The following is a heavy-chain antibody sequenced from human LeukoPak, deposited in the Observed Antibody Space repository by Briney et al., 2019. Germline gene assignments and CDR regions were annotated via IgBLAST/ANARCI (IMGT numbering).Heavy chain of an antibody. CDR3: ARGFYEFEDSGYYFDS. Sequence: GGSLRLSCAASGFILSSNYMNWVRQGPGKGLEWVSVIYRGGNTFYTDSVRGRFTISRDNSKNILYLQMNSLRPEDTAVYYCARGFYEFEDSGYYFDSWGQEPWSPSPQ. CDR2: IYRGGNT. D-gene: IGHD3-22*01. J-gene: IGHJ4*01. CDR1: GFILSSNY. V-gene: IGHV3-66*02.